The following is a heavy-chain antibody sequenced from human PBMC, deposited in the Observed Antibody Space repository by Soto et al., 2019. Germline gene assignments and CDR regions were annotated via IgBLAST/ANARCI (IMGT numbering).Heavy chain of an antibody. CDR2: IIPIVDIA. CDR1: GDTFSSYT. J-gene: IGHJ5*02. V-gene: IGHV1-69*02. D-gene: IGHD3-16*01. CDR3: GAGGPHGA. Sequence: QVQLVQSGAEVKKPGSSVKVSCKASGDTFSSYTITWVRQAPGQGLEYMGRIIPIVDIAYYAQKFPGRVTITADKFTSTAYMELNSLRSGDRAVYYCGAGGPHGAWGQGTLVTVSS.